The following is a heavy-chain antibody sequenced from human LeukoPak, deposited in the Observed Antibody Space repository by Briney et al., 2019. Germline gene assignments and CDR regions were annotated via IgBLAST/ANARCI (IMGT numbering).Heavy chain of an antibody. Sequence: PGGSLRLSCAVSGFTFSSYDMSWVRQAPGKGLEWVSTISGSGGSAYYADSMKGRFTISRDNSKNTLYLQMNSLRAEDTAVYYCAKSGSSGWYPLNWGQGTLVTVSS. CDR3: AKSGSSGWYPLN. CDR1: GFTFSSYD. J-gene: IGHJ4*02. D-gene: IGHD6-19*01. CDR2: ISGSGGSA. V-gene: IGHV3-23*01.